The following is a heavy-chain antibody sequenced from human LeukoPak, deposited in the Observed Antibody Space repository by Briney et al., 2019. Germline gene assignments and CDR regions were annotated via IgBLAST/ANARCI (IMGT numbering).Heavy chain of an antibody. CDR1: GGSISSYY. V-gene: IGHV4-59*01. CDR3: AGAHGGGSWVHY. CDR2: IYYSGST. J-gene: IGHJ4*02. Sequence: SETLSLTCTVSGGSISSYYWSWIRQPPGKGLEWIGYIYYSGSTNYNPSLKSRVTISVDTSKNQFSLKLSSVTAADTAVYYCAGAHGGGSWVHYWGQGTLVTVSS. D-gene: IGHD6-13*01.